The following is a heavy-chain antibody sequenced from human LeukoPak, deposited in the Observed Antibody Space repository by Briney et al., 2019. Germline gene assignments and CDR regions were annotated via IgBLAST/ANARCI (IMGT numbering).Heavy chain of an antibody. CDR1: GGTFSSYA. CDR3: ARASGDRGYSYGRPNYYYYYYMDV. V-gene: IGHV1-69*05. CDR2: IIPIFGTA. J-gene: IGHJ6*03. D-gene: IGHD5-18*01. Sequence: GASVKVSCKASGGTFSSYAISWVRQAPGQGLEWMGGIIPIFGTANYAQKFQGRVTITTDESTSTAYMELSSLRSEDTAVYYCARASGDRGYSYGRPNYYYYYYMDVWGKGTTVTVSS.